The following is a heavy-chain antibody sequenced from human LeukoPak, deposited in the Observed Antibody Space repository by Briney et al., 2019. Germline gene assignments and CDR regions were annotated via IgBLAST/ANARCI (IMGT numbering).Heavy chain of an antibody. J-gene: IGHJ4*02. CDR1: GFTLTELS. V-gene: IGHV1-24*01. CDR3: ATDPSSWYELYG. Sequence: ASVKVSCKVSGFTLTELSMHWVRQAPGKGLEWMGGFDPEDGETIYAQKFQGRVTMTEDTSTDTAYMELSSLRSEDTAVYYCATDPSSWYELYGWGQGTLVTVSS. CDR2: FDPEDGET. D-gene: IGHD6-13*01.